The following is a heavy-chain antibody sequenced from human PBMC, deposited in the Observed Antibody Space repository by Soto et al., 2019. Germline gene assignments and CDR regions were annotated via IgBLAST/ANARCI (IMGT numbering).Heavy chain of an antibody. V-gene: IGHV3-23*01. CDR3: ALIEVGCSGGSCYSLQYYYSYMDV. CDR1: GFTFSSYA. D-gene: IGHD2-15*01. CDR2: ISGSGGST. J-gene: IGHJ6*03. Sequence: EVQLLESGGGLVQPGGSLRLSCVASGFTFSSYAMSWVRQAPGEGLEWVSAISGSGGSTYDADSVEGRFTIPSDNSKNTLYLQMNRLSAEDPAVSYYALIEVGCSGGSCYSLQYYYSYMDVWGRRTTVIV.